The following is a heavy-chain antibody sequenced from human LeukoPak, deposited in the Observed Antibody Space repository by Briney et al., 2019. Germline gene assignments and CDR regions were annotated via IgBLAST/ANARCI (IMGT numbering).Heavy chain of an antibody. Sequence: SETLSLTCSVSGGSISSSGYYWGWIRQPPGKGLEWIGNIYYSGSTYYNPSLRRRLTISVDTSKNQFSLKLSSVTAADTAVYYCATAYCGGDCYPAWWGQGTLVTVSS. CDR2: IYYSGST. V-gene: IGHV4-39*01. CDR1: GGSISSSGYY. J-gene: IGHJ4*02. D-gene: IGHD2-21*02. CDR3: ATAYCGGDCYPAW.